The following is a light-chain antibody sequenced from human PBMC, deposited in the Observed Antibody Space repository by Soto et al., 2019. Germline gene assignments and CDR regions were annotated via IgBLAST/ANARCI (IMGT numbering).Light chain of an antibody. CDR3: QQYGTSPLT. CDR1: QSVGSS. Sequence: EIVLTQSPATLSLSPGERASLSCRASQSVGSSLAWYQHKPGQAPRLLIYDVSNRATGIPARFSGSGSGTDFTLTISRLEPEDFAVYYCQQYGTSPLTFGGGTKVEIK. J-gene: IGKJ4*01. CDR2: DVS. V-gene: IGKV3-20*01.